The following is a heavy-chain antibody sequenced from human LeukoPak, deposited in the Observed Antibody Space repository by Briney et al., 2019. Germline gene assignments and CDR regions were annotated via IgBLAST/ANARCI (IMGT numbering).Heavy chain of an antibody. V-gene: IGHV1-18*01. CDR1: GYTFTSYG. CDR3: ARGGLYYDFWSGYYWFDY. Sequence: ASVKVSCKASGYTFTSYGISWVRQAPGQGLEWMGWISAYNGNTNYAQKLQGRVTITTDTSTSTAYMELRSLRSDDTAVYYCARGGLYYDFWSGYYWFDYWGQGTLVTVSS. CDR2: ISAYNGNT. J-gene: IGHJ4*02. D-gene: IGHD3-3*01.